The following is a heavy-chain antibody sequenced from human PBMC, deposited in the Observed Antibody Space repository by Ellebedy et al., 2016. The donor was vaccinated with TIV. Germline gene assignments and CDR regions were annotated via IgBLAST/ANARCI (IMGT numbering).Heavy chain of an antibody. CDR1: GFTFSNYD. CDR3: ARAMRAGWGAFDI. J-gene: IGHJ3*02. Sequence: PGGSLRLSCAASGFTFSNYDMHRVRQAPGKGLEWVAVISSDGSNKYYADSVKGRFTISRDNSKNTLYLQMNGLRAEETAVYCCARAMRAGWGAFDIWGQGTMVSVSS. V-gene: IGHV3-30*03. CDR2: ISSDGSNK. D-gene: IGHD7-27*01.